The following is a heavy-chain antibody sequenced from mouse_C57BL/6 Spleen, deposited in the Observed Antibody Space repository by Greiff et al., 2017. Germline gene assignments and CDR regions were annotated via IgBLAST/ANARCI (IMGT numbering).Heavy chain of an antibody. CDR1: GFTFSDYY. D-gene: IGHD2-2*01. CDR2: INYDGSST. J-gene: IGHJ4*01. V-gene: IGHV5-16*01. Sequence: EVKLVESEGGLVQPGSSMKLSCTASGFTFSDYYMAWVRQVPEKGLEWVANINYDGSSTYYLDSLKSRFIISRDNAKNILYLQMSSLKSEDTATYYCARDGGYEDAMDYWGQGTSVTVSS. CDR3: ARDGGYEDAMDY.